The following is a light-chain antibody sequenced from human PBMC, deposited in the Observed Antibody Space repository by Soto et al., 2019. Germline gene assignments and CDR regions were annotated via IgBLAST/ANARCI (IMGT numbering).Light chain of an antibody. CDR2: GAS. V-gene: IGKV3-15*01. J-gene: IGKJ1*01. CDR3: QQYNNWPSWT. Sequence: EILMTQSPVTLSVSPGERATLSCRASQSVRSNLAWYQQKPGQGPRVLIYGASTRATGIPARFSGSGSGTEFTLTISSLQSEDFAVYYCQQYNNWPSWTFGQGTKVDIK. CDR1: QSVRSN.